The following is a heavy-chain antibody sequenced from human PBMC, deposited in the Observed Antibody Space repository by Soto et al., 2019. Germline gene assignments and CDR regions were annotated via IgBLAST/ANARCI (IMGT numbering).Heavy chain of an antibody. J-gene: IGHJ5*02. CDR3: ATGASGVVTSWFDP. CDR2: INHSGST. D-gene: IGHD3-3*01. V-gene: IGHV4-34*01. CDR1: GGSFSGYY. Sequence: SETLSLTCAVYGGSFSGYYWSWIRQPPGKGLEWIGEINHSGSTNYNPSLKSRVTISVDTSKNQFSLKLSSVTAADTAVYYCATGASGVVTSWFDPWGQGTLVTVSS.